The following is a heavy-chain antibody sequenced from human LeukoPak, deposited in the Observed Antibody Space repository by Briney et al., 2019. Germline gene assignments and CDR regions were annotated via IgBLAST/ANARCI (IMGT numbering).Heavy chain of an antibody. CDR3: AREGTSGWYYFDY. D-gene: IGHD6-19*01. Sequence: PGGSLRLSSAASGFTFSSYSMNWVRQAPGEGLEWVSSISSSSSYIYYADSVKGRFTISRDNAKNSLYLQMNSLTAEDTAVYYRAREGTSGWYYFDYWGQGTLVTVSS. CDR2: ISSSSSYI. V-gene: IGHV3-21*01. J-gene: IGHJ4*02. CDR1: GFTFSSYS.